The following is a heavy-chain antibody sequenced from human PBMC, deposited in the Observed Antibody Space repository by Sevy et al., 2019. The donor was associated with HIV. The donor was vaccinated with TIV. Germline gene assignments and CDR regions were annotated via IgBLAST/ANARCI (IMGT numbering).Heavy chain of an antibody. Sequence: GGSQRLSCAASGFAFSNYYAMHWVRQAPGKGLEWVALISYDGSDKYYADSVKGRFTISRDNFKNTLFLHMNSLTTEDTAVYYCARPRANYVDHYFYYAMDVWGQGTTVTVSS. CDR2: ISYDGSDK. CDR3: ARPRANYVDHYFYYAMDV. CDR1: GFAFSNYYA. D-gene: IGHD4-17*01. J-gene: IGHJ6*02. V-gene: IGHV3-30-3*01.